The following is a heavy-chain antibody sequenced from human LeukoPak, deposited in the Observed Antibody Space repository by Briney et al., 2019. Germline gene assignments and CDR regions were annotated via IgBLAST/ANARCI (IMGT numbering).Heavy chain of an antibody. D-gene: IGHD1/OR15-1a*01. CDR2: IYVYGTT. Sequence: SETLSLTCSVAIGSISSTKWWSCVRQSPGKGLEWFGEIYVYGTTNYNPSLTSRVTMSVDRCSNQYSLKLTSVTAADTAVYYCARQKWEQQGRDYYFNGLDVWGPGTTVIVSS. CDR1: IGSISSTKW. CDR3: ARQKWEQQGRDYYFNGLDV. V-gene: IGHV4-4*02. J-gene: IGHJ6*02.